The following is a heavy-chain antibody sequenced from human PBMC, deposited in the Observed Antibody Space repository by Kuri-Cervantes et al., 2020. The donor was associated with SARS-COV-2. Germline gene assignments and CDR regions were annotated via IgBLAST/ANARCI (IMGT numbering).Heavy chain of an antibody. J-gene: IGHJ6*03. CDR1: GYTFTNYW. Sequence: GESLKISCKGSGYTFTNYWIGWVRQMPGKGLEWMGTIYPGDSDTRYSPSFQGQVTISADKSINTAFLQWSSLKASDTAIYYCARRAYGEEVDYYYMDVWGKGTTVTVSS. D-gene: IGHD4-17*01. CDR2: IYPGDSDT. CDR3: ARRAYGEEVDYYYMDV. V-gene: IGHV5-51*01.